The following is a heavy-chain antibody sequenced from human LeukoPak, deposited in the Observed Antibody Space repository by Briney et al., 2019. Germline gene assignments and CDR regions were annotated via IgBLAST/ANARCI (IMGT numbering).Heavy chain of an antibody. J-gene: IGHJ4*02. Sequence: GGSLRLSCAASGFTFSTYAMTWVRLAPGKGLEWVSSITGNGGSTYYADSVKGRFTISRDNSKNTLYLQMNRLRAEDTAVYHCARDSGSYLQPTDYWGQGTLVTVSS. CDR1: GFTFSTYA. D-gene: IGHD1-26*01. CDR2: ITGNGGST. CDR3: ARDSGSYLQPTDY. V-gene: IGHV3-23*01.